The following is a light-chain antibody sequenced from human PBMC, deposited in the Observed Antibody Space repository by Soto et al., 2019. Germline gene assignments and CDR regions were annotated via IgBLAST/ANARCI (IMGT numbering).Light chain of an antibody. V-gene: IGLV2-14*01. CDR2: EVS. CDR3: SSYTPSSTGV. Sequence: QSALTQPASVSGSPGQSITISCTGTSSDVGGYNYVSWCQQHPGKAPKLMIFEVSNRPSGVSNRFSGSKSGNTASLTISGLQAEDEADYYCSSYTPSSTGVFGGGTKLTAL. CDR1: SSDVGGYNY. J-gene: IGLJ3*02.